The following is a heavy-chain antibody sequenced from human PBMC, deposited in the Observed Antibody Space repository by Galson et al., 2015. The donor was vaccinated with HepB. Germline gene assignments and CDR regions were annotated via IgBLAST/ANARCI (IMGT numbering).Heavy chain of an antibody. CDR1: GDSVSSNSAA. V-gene: IGHV6-1*01. CDR3: ARAKYSSSWHFDY. D-gene: IGHD6-13*01. J-gene: IGHJ4*02. CDR2: THYRSKWYN. Sequence: CAISGDSVSSNSAALNWIRQSPSRGLGWLGRTHYRSKWYNDYAVSVKSRITINTDTSKNQFSLQLNSVTHEDTGVYYWARAKYSSSWHFDYWGQGTLITVSS.